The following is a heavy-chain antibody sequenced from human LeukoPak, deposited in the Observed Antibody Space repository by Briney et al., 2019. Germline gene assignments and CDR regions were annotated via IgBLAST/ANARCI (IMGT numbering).Heavy chain of an antibody. D-gene: IGHD3-10*01. CDR3: ARQGVRGQYLVHFDS. Sequence: SETLPPPSLVPGGSSTSPTGTWTRQPPGKPLGWIGYIYNSGTTYYNPSLKSRVTISLDTSKNQFSLKLRSVTAADTAVYYCARQGVRGQYLVHFDSWGQGTLVTVSS. J-gene: IGHJ4*02. CDR2: IYNSGTT. CDR1: GGSSTSPT. V-gene: IGHV4-59*08.